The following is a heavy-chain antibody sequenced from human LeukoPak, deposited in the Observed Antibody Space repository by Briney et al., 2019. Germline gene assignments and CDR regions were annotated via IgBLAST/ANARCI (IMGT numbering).Heavy chain of an antibody. V-gene: IGHV3-21*01. CDR3: ARDHMVRGVTPPFY. D-gene: IGHD3-10*01. J-gene: IGHJ4*02. Sequence: GGSLRLSCAASGFTFSSYSMNWVRQAPGKGLEWVSSISSSSSYIYYADSVKGRFTISRDNAKNSLYLQMNSLRAEDTAVYYCARDHMVRGVTPPFYWGQGTLVTVSS. CDR1: GFTFSSYS. CDR2: ISSSSSYI.